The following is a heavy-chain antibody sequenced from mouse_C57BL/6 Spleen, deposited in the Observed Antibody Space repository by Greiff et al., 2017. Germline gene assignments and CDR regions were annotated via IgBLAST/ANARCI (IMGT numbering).Heavy chain of an antibody. CDR1: GFTFSSYT. Sequence: EVQGVESGGGLVKPGGSLKLSCAASGFTFSSYTMSWVRQTPEKRLEWVATISGGGGNTYYPDSVKGRFTISRDNAKNTLYLQLSSLRSEDTALYYCARQGYYSNYYYAMDYWGQGTSVTVSS. J-gene: IGHJ4*01. D-gene: IGHD2-5*01. CDR2: ISGGGGNT. V-gene: IGHV5-9*01. CDR3: ARQGYYSNYYYAMDY.